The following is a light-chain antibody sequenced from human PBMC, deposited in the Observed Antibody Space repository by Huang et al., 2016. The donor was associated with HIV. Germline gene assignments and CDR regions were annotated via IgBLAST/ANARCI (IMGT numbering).Light chain of an antibody. CDR1: QSITNY. J-gene: IGKJ1*01. V-gene: IGKV1-5*03. Sequence: DIPMTQSPSTLSASLGDRVTITCRASQSITNYLAWYQQKPGKAPKLLIYKASTLESGVPSRFSGSGSGTDFTLTISSLQPDDVGTYYCQQYSSYRTFGQGTKVELK. CDR2: KAS. CDR3: QQYSSYRT.